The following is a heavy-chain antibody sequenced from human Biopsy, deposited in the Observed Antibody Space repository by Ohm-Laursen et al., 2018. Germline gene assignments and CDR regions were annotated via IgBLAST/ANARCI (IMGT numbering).Heavy chain of an antibody. J-gene: IGHJ5*02. Sequence: SSVKVSCNASGYNFDIYPLFWVRQAPGQGLEWMGWINAKTGDTNYAQKFQGRVTMTRDTSISTAYVDLSSLRSDDTAVYYCTRGGYYYDSLAYYYWFDPWGQGTLVTVSS. D-gene: IGHD3-22*01. CDR1: GYNFDIYP. CDR2: INAKTGDT. V-gene: IGHV1-2*02. CDR3: TRGGYYYDSLAYYYWFDP.